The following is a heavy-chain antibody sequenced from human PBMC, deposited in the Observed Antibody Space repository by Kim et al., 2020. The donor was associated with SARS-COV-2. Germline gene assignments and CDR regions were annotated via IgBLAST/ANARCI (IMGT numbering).Heavy chain of an antibody. V-gene: IGHV4-39*01. D-gene: IGHD6-19*01. J-gene: IGHJ4*02. CDR3: ARRSQVAAQSNDY. CDR2: IYYSGST. CDR1: GGSISSSSYY. Sequence: SETLSLTCTVSGGSISSSSYYWGWIRQPPGKGLEWIGRIYYSGSTYYNPSLKSRVTISVDTSKNQFSLKLSSVTAADTAVYYCARRSQVAAQSNDYWGQGTLVTVSS.